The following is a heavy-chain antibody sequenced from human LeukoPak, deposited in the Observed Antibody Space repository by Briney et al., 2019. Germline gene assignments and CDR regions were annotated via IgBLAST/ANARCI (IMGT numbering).Heavy chain of an antibody. CDR3: ARDLVVVVAATPDAEYFQH. J-gene: IGHJ1*01. CDR1: GFTISSYW. Sequence: GGSPRLSCAASGFTISSYWMSWVRQAPGKRLEWVANIKQDGSEKYYVDSVKGRFTISRDNAKNSLYLQMNSLRAEDTAVYYCARDLVVVVAATPDAEYFQHWGQGTLVTVSS. CDR2: IKQDGSEK. V-gene: IGHV3-7*01. D-gene: IGHD2-15*01.